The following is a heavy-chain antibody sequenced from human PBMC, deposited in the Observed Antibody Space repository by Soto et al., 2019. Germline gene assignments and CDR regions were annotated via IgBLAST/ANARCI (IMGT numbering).Heavy chain of an antibody. CDR1: GFTFSSYG. J-gene: IGHJ4*02. V-gene: IGHV3-30*18. D-gene: IGHD5-12*01. CDR3: AKTRGYSGYDSLWHWDPAPLYY. Sequence: GGSLRLSCAASGFTFSSYGMHWVRQAPGKGLEWVAVISYDGSNKYYADSVKGRFTISRDNSKNTLYLQMNSLRAEDTAVYYCAKTRGYSGYDSLWHWDPAPLYYWGQGTLVTVSS. CDR2: ISYDGSNK.